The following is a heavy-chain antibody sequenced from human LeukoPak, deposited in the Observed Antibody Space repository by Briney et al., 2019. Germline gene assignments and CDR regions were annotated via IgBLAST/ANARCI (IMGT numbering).Heavy chain of an antibody. Sequence: ASVKVSCKASGYTFTGYYMHWVRQAPGQGLEWMGWINPNSGGTNYAQKFQGRVTRTSDTPISTAYMELSRLRSDDTAVYYCARGYYGSGSYGDIDYWGQGTLVTVSS. V-gene: IGHV1-2*02. J-gene: IGHJ4*02. D-gene: IGHD3-10*01. CDR3: ARGYYGSGSYGDIDY. CDR2: INPNSGGT. CDR1: GYTFTGYY.